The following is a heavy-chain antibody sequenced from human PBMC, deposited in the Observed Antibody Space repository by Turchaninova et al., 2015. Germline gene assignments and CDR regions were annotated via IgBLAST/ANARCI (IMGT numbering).Heavy chain of an antibody. D-gene: IGHD3-10*01. CDR3: ATVAVRDAFDI. Sequence: QLHLQGSGPGLVSPSETPSCHGIVRGGPISMSSYSWGWIRQPPGKGREWIGRIYYRGSTYYNPSLKSRVTISVDTSKNQFSLKLSSVTAADTAVYYCATVAVRDAFDIWGQGTMVTVSS. CDR2: IYYRGST. J-gene: IGHJ3*02. CDR1: GGPISMSSYS. V-gene: IGHV4-39*05.